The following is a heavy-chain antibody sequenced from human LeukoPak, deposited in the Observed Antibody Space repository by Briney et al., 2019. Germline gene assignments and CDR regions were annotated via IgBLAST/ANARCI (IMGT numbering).Heavy chain of an antibody. CDR2: IRSKAYGGTT. V-gene: IGHV3-49*03. D-gene: IGHD3-22*01. CDR3: TMSSSGYYRGRDRQRLFDY. Sequence: GGSLRLSCTASGFTFGDYAMSWFRQAPGKGLEWVGFIRSKAYGGTTEYAASVKGRFTISRDDSKSIAYLQMNSLKTEDTAVYYCTMSSSGYYRGRDRQRLFDYWGQGTLVTVSS. CDR1: GFTFGDYA. J-gene: IGHJ4*02.